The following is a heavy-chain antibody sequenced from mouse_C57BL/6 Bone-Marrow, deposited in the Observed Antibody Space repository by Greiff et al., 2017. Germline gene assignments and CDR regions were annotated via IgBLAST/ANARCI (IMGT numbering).Heavy chain of an antibody. Sequence: QVQLQQSGAELARPGASVKMSCKASGYTFTSYTMHWVKQRPGQGLEWIGYINPSSGYTKYNQTFKDKATLTADKSSSPAYMQLSSLTSVDSAGYYWARSHGSSYGFDVWGTGTTVTVSS. CDR1: GYTFTSYT. J-gene: IGHJ1*03. D-gene: IGHD1-1*01. V-gene: IGHV1-4*01. CDR2: INPSSGYT. CDR3: ARSHGSSYGFDV.